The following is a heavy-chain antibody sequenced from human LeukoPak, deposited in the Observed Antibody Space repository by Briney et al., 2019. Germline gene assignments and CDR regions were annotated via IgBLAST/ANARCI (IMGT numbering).Heavy chain of an antibody. J-gene: IGHJ6*03. CDR1: GFTFTNHA. V-gene: IGHV3-64*01. CDR3: ARAGVMRYVAWLINYYMDV. CDR2: ISGNGGST. D-gene: IGHD3-9*01. Sequence: GGSLRLSCAASGFTFTNHAMQWVRQAPGKGLEYVSAISGNGGSTYYANSVKGRFTISRDNSKNTVYLQMDSLRAEDMAVYYCARAGVMRYVAWLINYYMDVWGKGTTVTVPS.